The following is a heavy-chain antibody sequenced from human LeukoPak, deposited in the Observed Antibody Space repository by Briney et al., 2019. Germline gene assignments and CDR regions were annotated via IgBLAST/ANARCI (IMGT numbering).Heavy chain of an antibody. J-gene: IGHJ4*02. V-gene: IGHV3-74*01. CDR3: ARTRITMIVGLASRFDY. D-gene: IGHD3-22*01. CDR2: INRDGSTT. CDR1: GFTFSSHW. Sequence: PGGSLRLSCAASGFTFSSHWVHWVRQAPGKGLEWVSQINRDGSTTTYADSVKGRFTISRDNAKNTLYLQMNSLRPEDTAVYYCARTRITMIVGLASRFDYWGQGTLVTVSS.